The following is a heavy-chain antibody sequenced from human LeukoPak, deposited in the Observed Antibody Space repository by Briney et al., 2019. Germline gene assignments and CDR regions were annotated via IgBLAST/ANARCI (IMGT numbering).Heavy chain of an antibody. Sequence: GGSLRLSCAASGFTFSSYGMHWVRQAPGKGLEWVAVISYDGSNKYYADSVKGLFTISRDNSKNSLYLQMNSLRAEDTAVYYCAREYGGSSDYWGQGTLVTVSS. CDR2: ISYDGSNK. CDR3: AREYGGSSDY. V-gene: IGHV3-30*03. CDR1: GFTFSSYG. D-gene: IGHD2-15*01. J-gene: IGHJ4*02.